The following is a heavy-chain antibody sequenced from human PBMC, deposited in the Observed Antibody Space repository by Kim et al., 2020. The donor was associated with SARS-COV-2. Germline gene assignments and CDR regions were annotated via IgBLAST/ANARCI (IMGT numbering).Heavy chain of an antibody. D-gene: IGHD4-4*01. Sequence: GESLKISCKGSGYSFTSYWIGWVRQMPGKGLDWMGIVFPADSDTLYSPSFEGQVTISADKSIGTAYLQWSSLKASDTAIASCALEARDYSLFWGTGT. J-gene: IGHJ6*03. CDR1: GYSFTSYW. V-gene: IGHV5-51*01. CDR3: ALEARDYSLF. CDR2: VFPADSDT.